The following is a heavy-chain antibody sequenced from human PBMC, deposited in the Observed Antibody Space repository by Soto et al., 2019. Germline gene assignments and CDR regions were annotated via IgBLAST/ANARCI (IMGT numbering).Heavy chain of an antibody. Sequence: QVQLQESGPGLVKPSETLSLTCTVSGGSISSYYWSWIRQPPGKGLEWIGYIYYSGSTTYNPSLKSRVTISVATSKTQFSLKLSSVTAADPAVYYCARVTNGPYYYYGMDVWGQGTTVTVSS. CDR2: IYYSGST. D-gene: IGHD2-8*01. V-gene: IGHV4-59*01. J-gene: IGHJ6*02. CDR1: GGSISSYY. CDR3: ARVTNGPYYYYGMDV.